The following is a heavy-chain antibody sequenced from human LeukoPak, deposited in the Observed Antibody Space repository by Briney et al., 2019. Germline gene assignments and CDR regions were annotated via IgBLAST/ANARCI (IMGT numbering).Heavy chain of an antibody. V-gene: IGHV3-30*18. Sequence: GGSLRLSCAASGFTFSSYGMHWVRQAPGKGLEWVAVISYDGSNKYYADSVKGRFTISRDNSKNTPYLQMNSLRAEDTAVYYCAKVARGDYYYYYYMDVWGKGTTVTVSS. J-gene: IGHJ6*03. CDR1: GFTFSSYG. CDR3: AKVARGDYYYYYYMDV. CDR2: ISYDGSNK.